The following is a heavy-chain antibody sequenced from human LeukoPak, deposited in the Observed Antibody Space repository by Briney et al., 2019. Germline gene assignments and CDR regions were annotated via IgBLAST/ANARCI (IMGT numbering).Heavy chain of an antibody. V-gene: IGHV4-4*07. CDR2: IYTTGST. Sequence: SETLSLTCTVSGGSLTSYYWSWIRQPAGKGLEWIGRIYTTGSTNYNPSLKSRVTISVDTARNQFSLKLSSVTAADTAVYYCARDVYASETYYVGHWGQGILVTVSS. CDR1: GGSLTSYY. CDR3: ARDVYASETYYVGH. D-gene: IGHD3-10*01. J-gene: IGHJ4*02.